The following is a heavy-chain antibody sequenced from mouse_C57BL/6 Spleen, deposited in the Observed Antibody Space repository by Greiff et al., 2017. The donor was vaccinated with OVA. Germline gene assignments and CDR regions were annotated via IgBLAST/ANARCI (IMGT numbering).Heavy chain of an antibody. CDR3: AKGDLLGDAMDY. CDR1: GYSFTDYN. J-gene: IGHJ4*01. V-gene: IGHV1-39*01. D-gene: IGHD4-1*01. CDR2: INPNYGTT. Sequence: VQLQQSGPELVKPGASVKISCKASGYSFTDYNMNWVKQSNGKSLEWIGVINPNYGTTRYNQKFKGKATLTVDQSSITAYMQLNSRTSADSAVYYCAKGDLLGDAMDYWGQGTSVTVSS.